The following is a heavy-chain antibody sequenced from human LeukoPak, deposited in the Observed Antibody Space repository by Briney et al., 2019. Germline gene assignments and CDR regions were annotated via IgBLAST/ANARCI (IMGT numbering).Heavy chain of an antibody. Sequence: ASMKVSCKASGNTFTSYYMHWVRQAPGQGLEWMGIIYPSGGSTSYAQKFQGRVTMTRDTSTSTVYMELSSLRSEDTAVYYCARETYSSSWSDAFDIWGQGTMVTVSS. D-gene: IGHD6-13*01. CDR3: ARETYSSSWSDAFDI. J-gene: IGHJ3*02. CDR1: GNTFTSYY. V-gene: IGHV1-46*01. CDR2: IYPSGGST.